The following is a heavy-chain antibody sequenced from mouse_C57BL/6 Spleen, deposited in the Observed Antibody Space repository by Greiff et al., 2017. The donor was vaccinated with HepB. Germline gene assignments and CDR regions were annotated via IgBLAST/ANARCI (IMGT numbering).Heavy chain of an antibody. J-gene: IGHJ1*03. CDR3: ARSPVYWYFDV. CDR1: GFTFTDYY. Sequence: EVKLMESGGGLVQPGGSLSLSCAASGFTFTDYYMSWVRQPPGKALEWLGFIRNKANGYTTEYSASVKGRFTISRDNSQSILYLQMNALRAEDSATYYCARSPVYWYFDVWGTGTTVTVSS. V-gene: IGHV7-3*01. CDR2: IRNKANGYTT.